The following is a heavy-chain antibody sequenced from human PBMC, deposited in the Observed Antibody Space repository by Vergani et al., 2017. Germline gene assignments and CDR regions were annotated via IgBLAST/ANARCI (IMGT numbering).Heavy chain of an antibody. CDR2: IITFFGTT. V-gene: IGHV1-69*13. CDR1: GGPFKNSA. Sequence: QVQLVQSGAEVKKPGSSVKVSCKASGGPFKNSAFSWVRQVPGQGLEWMGRIITFFGTTDYAQKFQGRFTIIADEFTKTVDMQLSNLRSEDTAVYYCARASIIVESFAAGDYFDSWGQETLVTVSS. D-gene: IGHD3-22*01. CDR3: ARASIIVESFAAGDYFDS. J-gene: IGHJ4*02.